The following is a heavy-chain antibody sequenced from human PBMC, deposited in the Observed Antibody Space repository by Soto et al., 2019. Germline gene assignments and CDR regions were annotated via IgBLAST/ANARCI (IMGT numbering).Heavy chain of an antibody. CDR2: IWYDGSKK. Sequence: PGGALRVSCEASGFTFSSFGIHWFRQAPGKGLEWVSLIWYDGSKKSYGDSVKGRFTIPRDNSRNTVYLQMNSLRADDTAVYYCARDASYYSLWSGYYPSRNGMDVWGQGTTVTVSS. D-gene: IGHD3-3*01. CDR3: ARDASYYSLWSGYYPSRNGMDV. CDR1: GFTFSSFG. J-gene: IGHJ6*02. V-gene: IGHV3-33*01.